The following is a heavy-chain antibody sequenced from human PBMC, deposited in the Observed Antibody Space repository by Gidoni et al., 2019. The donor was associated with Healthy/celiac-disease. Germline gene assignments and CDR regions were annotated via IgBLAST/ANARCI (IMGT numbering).Heavy chain of an antibody. CDR2: IYYSGST. V-gene: IGHV4-39*01. CDR3: ARSIMITFGGVIASSYWYFDL. J-gene: IGHJ2*01. Sequence: QLQLQESGPGLVKPPETLSLTCTVSGGSISSTRYYCGWLRQPPGKGLEWIGSIYYSGSTDYNPSLKSRVTISVDTSKNQFSLKLSSVTAADTAVYYCARSIMITFGGVIASSYWYFDLWGRGTLVTVSS. D-gene: IGHD3-16*02. CDR1: GGSISSTRYY.